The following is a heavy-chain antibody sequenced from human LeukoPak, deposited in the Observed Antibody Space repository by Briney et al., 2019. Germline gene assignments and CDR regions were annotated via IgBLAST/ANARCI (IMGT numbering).Heavy chain of an antibody. D-gene: IGHD2-2*01. CDR3: ARDHGTSSAYYMDV. J-gene: IGHJ6*03. CDR2: IWYDGSNK. CDR1: GFTFSSYC. Sequence: GGSLRLFCAASGFTFSSYCMHWVRQAPGKGLEWVAGIWYDGSNKYYADSVKGRFTISRDNSKNTLYLQMNSLRAEDTAVYYCARDHGTSSAYYMDVWSKGTTVTASS. V-gene: IGHV3-33*01.